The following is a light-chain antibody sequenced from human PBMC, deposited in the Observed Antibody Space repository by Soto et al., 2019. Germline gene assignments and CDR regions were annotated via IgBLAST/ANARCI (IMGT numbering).Light chain of an antibody. CDR2: EVS. J-gene: IGLJ1*01. CDR3: SSYTSSTTYV. Sequence: QSVLTQPASVSGSPGQSITISCTGTSSDVGAYNYVSWYQQHPGKAPKLIIYEVSNRPAGVSNRFSGSKSGNTASLTISGLQAEDEADYHCSSYTSSTTYVFATGTKSPS. CDR1: SSDVGAYNY. V-gene: IGLV2-14*01.